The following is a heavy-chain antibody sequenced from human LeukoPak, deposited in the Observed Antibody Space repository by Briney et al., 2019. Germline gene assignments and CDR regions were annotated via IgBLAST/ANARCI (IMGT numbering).Heavy chain of an antibody. V-gene: IGHV4-38-2*01. D-gene: IGHD3-3*01. CDR2: IYHSGST. J-gene: IGHJ4*02. CDR1: AYSISRGYN. CDR3: ARTYYDFWSGYYAYYFDY. Sequence: PPETLYLTCAASAYSISRGYNWGWIRQPPGKGLEWIGSIYHSGSTYYNPSLKSRVTISVDTSKNQFSLKLSSVTAADTAVYYCARTYYDFWSGYYAYYFDYWGQGTLVTVSS.